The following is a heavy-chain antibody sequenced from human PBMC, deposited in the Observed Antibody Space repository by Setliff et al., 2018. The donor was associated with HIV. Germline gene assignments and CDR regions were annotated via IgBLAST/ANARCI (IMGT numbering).Heavy chain of an antibody. CDR2: IDWDGDK. V-gene: IGHV2-70*04. CDR3: ARDSGNYAFDY. D-gene: IGHD1-26*01. J-gene: IGHJ4*02. CDR1: GFSFGISGMR. Sequence: GSGPTLEPTQTLTLTCTFSGFSFGISGMRINWIRQPPGKALEWLARIDWDGDKFYNASLKTRLTISKDTFKKQVILTVANVDPADTATYYCARDSGNYAFDYWGLGTLVTVSS.